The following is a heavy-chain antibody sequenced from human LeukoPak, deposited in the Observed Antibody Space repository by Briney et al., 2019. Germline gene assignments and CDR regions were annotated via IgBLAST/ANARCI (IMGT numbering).Heavy chain of an antibody. CDR2: ISAYNGNT. CDR3: ARVTAVAGTGDY. J-gene: IGHJ4*02. CDR1: GYTFTSYG. V-gene: IGHV1-18*01. Sequence: ASVKVSCKASGYTFTSYGISWVRQAPGQGLEWMGWISAYNGNTNYAQKLQGSVTMTTDTSTSTAYMELRSLRSDDTAVYYCARVTAVAGTGDYWGQGTLVTVSS. D-gene: IGHD6-19*01.